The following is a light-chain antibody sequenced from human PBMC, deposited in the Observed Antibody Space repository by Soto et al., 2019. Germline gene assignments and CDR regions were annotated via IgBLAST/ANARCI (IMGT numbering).Light chain of an antibody. CDR2: DAS. CDR1: QSISSW. CDR3: QQYNSYPRT. J-gene: IGKJ1*01. Sequence: DIPMTQSPSTLSASVGDRVTITCRTSQSISSWLAWYQQKPGKAPKLLIYDASSLESGVPSRFSGSGSVTEFTLTISNLQPDDFATYHCQQYNSYPRTFGQGTKVEIK. V-gene: IGKV1-5*01.